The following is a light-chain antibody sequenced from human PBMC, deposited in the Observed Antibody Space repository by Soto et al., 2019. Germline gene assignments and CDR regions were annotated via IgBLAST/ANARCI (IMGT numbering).Light chain of an antibody. CDR2: GAS. CDR1: QSVTANY. V-gene: IGKV3-20*01. J-gene: IGKJ1*01. CDR3: QQYCSSPDT. Sequence: EIVLTQSPGSLSLSPGERATLSCRASQSVTANYLAWYQQKPGQAPRLLIYGASSRATGIPDRFSGSGSGTDFTLTISRXEPEDFAVFYCQQYCSSPDTFGQGTKVDIK.